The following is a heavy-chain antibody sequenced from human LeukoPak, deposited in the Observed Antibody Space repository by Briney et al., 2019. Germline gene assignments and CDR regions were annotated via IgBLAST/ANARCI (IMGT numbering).Heavy chain of an antibody. D-gene: IGHD2-21*01. V-gene: IGHV3-9*01. CDR3: ARDVWHRAFYYAMDF. J-gene: IGHJ6*02. CDR1: GFTFDDHA. Sequence: TGGSLRLSCVASGFTFDDHAMHWVRQAPGKGLEWVSSISWYSGNIGYADSVKGRFSISRDKAKNTLYLEMNSLRTDDTALYFCARDVWHRAFYYAMDFGGLGNTVAVSS. CDR2: ISWYSGNI.